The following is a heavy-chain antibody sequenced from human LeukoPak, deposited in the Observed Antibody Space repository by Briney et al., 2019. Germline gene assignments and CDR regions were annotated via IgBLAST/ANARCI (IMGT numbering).Heavy chain of an antibody. CDR3: ARAVGPFDY. CDR2: IWYDGSIK. CDR1: GFTFSTYG. J-gene: IGHJ4*02. V-gene: IGHV3-33*01. Sequence: PGGSLRLSCAASGFTFSTYGIHWVRQAPGKGPEWVAVIWYDGSIKYYADSVKGRFTISRDNFKATLYLQMNSLRVEGTAVYYCARAVGPFDYWGQGTLVTVSS. D-gene: IGHD3-16*01.